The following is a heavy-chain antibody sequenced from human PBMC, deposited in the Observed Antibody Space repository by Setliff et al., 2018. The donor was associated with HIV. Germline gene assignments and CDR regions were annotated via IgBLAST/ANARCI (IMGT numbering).Heavy chain of an antibody. CDR3: ARNQGDASGWYAGDY. CDR2: ISTFDGNT. V-gene: IGHV1-46*01. Sequence: ASVKVSCKASGYTFTSYYMHWVRQAPGQGLEWMGWISTFDGNTDYAQNVQDRVTMTRDTSTNTVYMDLRNLRSEDTAVYYCARNQGDASGWYAGDYWGHGTLVTVSS. D-gene: IGHD6-19*01. J-gene: IGHJ4*01. CDR1: GYTFTSYY.